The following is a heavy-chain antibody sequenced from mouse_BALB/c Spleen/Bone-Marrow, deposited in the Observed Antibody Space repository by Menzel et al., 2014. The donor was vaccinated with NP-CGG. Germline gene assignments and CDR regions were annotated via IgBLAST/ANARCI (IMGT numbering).Heavy chain of an antibody. J-gene: IGHJ2*01. D-gene: IGHD2-1*01. CDR1: GYSFTGYW. Sequence: VQLQQSGAELVRPGASVKLSCKASGYSFTGYWMNWVKQRPGQGLEWIGMIHPSDRVTRLNQNFKDKATLTVDKSSSTAYMQLSSSTSEDSAVYYCAKDGNPFDFWGQGTTLTVSS. CDR2: IHPSDRVT. V-gene: IGHV1-61*01. CDR3: AKDGNPFDF.